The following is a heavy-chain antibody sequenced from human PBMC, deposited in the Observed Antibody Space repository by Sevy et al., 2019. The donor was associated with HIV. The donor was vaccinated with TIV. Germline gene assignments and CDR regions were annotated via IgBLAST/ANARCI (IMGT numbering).Heavy chain of an antibody. J-gene: IGHJ5*02. V-gene: IGHV3-30*03. CDR3: ARGHDYGDYENWLDP. D-gene: IGHD4-17*01. Sequence: GGSLRLSCAASGFTFISYSIHWVRQALGQGLEWVAGISYDGSNKYYAKSVKGRLTVSRDNSKNTLYLQMNSLRPEDTAVYYCARGHDYGDYENWLDPWGQGTLVTVSS. CDR2: ISYDGSNK. CDR1: GFTFISYS.